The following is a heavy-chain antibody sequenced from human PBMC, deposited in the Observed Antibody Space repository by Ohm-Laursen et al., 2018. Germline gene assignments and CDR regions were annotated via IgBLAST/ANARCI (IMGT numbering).Heavy chain of an antibody. J-gene: IGHJ4*02. CDR1: GFTFTTYT. CDR3: ARPYCGGNCSDPIDS. Sequence: SLRLSCTASGFTFTTYTMNWLRQAPGEGLEWVSSINFSCRYIYYADSVKGRFTISRDNAKKSLFLQMNSLRVEDTAVYYCARPYCGGNCSDPIDSWGQGTLVTVSS. V-gene: IGHV3-21*01. CDR2: INFSCRYI. D-gene: IGHD2-21*02.